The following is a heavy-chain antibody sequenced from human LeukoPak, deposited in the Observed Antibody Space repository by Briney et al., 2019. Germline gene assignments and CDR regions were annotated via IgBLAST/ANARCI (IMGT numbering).Heavy chain of an antibody. V-gene: IGHV3-23*01. Sequence: PGGSLRLSCAASGFTFSSYAMSWVRQAPGKGLEGVSAISGSGGSTYYADSVKGRFTISRDNSKNTLYLQMNSLRAEDTAVYYCAKGKKWLRPISYDYWGQGTLVTVSS. CDR3: AKGKKWLRPISYDY. D-gene: IGHD5-12*01. J-gene: IGHJ4*02. CDR1: GFTFSSYA. CDR2: ISGSGGST.